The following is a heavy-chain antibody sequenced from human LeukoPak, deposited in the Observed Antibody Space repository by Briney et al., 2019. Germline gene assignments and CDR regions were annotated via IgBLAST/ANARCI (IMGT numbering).Heavy chain of an antibody. CDR2: ISGSGGST. J-gene: IGHJ4*02. D-gene: IGHD6-13*01. CDR1: GFTFSSYA. V-gene: IGHV3-23*01. Sequence: GGSLRLSCAASGFTFSSYAMNWVRQAPGKGLEWVSAISGSGGSTYYADSVKGRFTISRDNSKNALYLQMNSLRAEDTAVYYCAKEGGIAAAGALDYWGQGTLVTVSS. CDR3: AKEGGIAAAGALDY.